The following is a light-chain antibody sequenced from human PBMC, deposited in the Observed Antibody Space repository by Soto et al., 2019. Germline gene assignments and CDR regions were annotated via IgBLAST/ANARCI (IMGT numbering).Light chain of an antibody. CDR2: EVS. Sequence: QSALTQPPSASGCPGQSVTISCTGTSSDFGGYNYVSWYQQHTGKVSKLMINEVSKPPSGVPYSFSGSKSDNTAYLNVSGILTAHEADSSYSSYFGGANLIFGGGTKLTV. CDR1: SSDFGGYNY. V-gene: IGLV2-8*01. CDR3: SSYFGGANLI. J-gene: IGLJ2*01.